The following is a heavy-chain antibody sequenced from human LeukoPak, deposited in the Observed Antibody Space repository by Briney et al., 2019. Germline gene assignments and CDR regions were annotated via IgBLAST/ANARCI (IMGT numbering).Heavy chain of an antibody. CDR1: GGSTCSYY. Sequence: SETLSPTPTASGGSTCSYYTGCIRQPAGKGLEWIGRIYTSGSTNYNPSLKSRVTMSVDTSKNQFSLKLSSVTAADTAVYYCARATVDHRYYFDYWGQGTLVTVSS. CDR2: IYTSGST. V-gene: IGHV4-4*07. J-gene: IGHJ4*02. CDR3: ARATVDHRYYFDY. D-gene: IGHD1-14*01.